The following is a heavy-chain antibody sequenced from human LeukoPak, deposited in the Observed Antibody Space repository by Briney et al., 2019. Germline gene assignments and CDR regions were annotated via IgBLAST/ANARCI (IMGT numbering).Heavy chain of an antibody. V-gene: IGHV3-23*01. J-gene: IGHJ4*02. CDR2: ISGSGGST. CDR3: AKDWDSSGYPYFDY. CDR1: GFTFSSYA. D-gene: IGHD3-22*01. Sequence: PGGSLRLSCAASGFTFSSYAMSWVRQAPGKGPEWVSAISGSGGSTYYADSVKGRFTISRDNSKNTLYLQMNSLRAEDTAVYYCAKDWDSSGYPYFDYWGQGTLVTVSS.